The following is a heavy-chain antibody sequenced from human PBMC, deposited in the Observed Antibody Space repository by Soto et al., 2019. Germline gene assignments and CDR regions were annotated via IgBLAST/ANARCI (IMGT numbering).Heavy chain of an antibody. CDR3: ARRAAMASTYGLDV. D-gene: IGHD5-18*01. CDR2: IYPGDSDT. V-gene: IGHV5-51*01. CDR1: GYSFTSYW. Sequence: GESLKISCKGSGYSFTSYWISWVRQMPGKGLEWVGIIYPGDSDTRYSPSFRGQVTISADKSISTAYLQWSSLKASDTATYYCARRAAMASTYGLDVWGQGTTVTVSS. J-gene: IGHJ6*02.